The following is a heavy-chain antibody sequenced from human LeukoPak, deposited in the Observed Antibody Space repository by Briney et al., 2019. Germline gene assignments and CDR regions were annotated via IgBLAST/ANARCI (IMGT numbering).Heavy chain of an antibody. CDR1: GFTVSSNY. CDR3: AGVIAARPYYYYGMDV. Sequence: GGSLRLSCAASGFTVSSNYMSWVRQAPGKGLEWVSVIYSGGSTYYADSVKGRFTISRDNSKNTLYLQMNSLRAEDTAVYYCAGVIAARPYYYYGMDVWGQGTTVTASS. J-gene: IGHJ6*02. CDR2: IYSGGST. D-gene: IGHD6-6*01. V-gene: IGHV3-53*01.